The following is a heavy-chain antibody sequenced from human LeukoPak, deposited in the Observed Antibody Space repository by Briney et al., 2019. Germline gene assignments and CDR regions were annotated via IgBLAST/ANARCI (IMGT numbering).Heavy chain of an antibody. CDR2: IYPGDSDT. V-gene: IGHV5-51*01. CDR1: GYSFTSYW. D-gene: IGHD3-10*01. CDR3: ARRGPSDAFDI. J-gene: IGHJ3*02. Sequence: GGSLQISWQGSGYSFTSYWIGGVRQMPGRGLEWMGIIYPGDSDTRYSPSFQGQVTISADKSISTAYLQWSSLKASDTAMYYCARRGPSDAFDIWGQGTLVTVSS.